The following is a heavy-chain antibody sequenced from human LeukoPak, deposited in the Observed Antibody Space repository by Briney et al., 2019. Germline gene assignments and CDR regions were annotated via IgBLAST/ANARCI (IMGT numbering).Heavy chain of an antibody. CDR2: ISSTGGTI. Sequence: GGSLRLSCAASGFTFRNYLMNWVRQAPGKGLEWVSFISSTGGTIYYADSAKGRFTVSRDNGENSLFLQMNSLRVEDTALYYCARGYSRAAFDIWGQGTVVAVSS. D-gene: IGHD2-15*01. CDR1: GFTFRNYL. J-gene: IGHJ3*02. CDR3: ARGYSRAAFDI. V-gene: IGHV3-48*01.